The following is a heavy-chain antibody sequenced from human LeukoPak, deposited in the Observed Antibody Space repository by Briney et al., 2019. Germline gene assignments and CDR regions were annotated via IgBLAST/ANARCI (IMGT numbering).Heavy chain of an antibody. V-gene: IGHV3-21*01. CDR3: AREISGEGFDY. J-gene: IGHJ4*02. CDR2: ISGRGDSL. CDR1: GFSFRTYS. Sequence: PGGSLRLSCAASGFSFRTYSMNWVRQAPEKGLEWVSSISGRGDSLFYAGSVKGRFTISIDNTGNSVFLQMSSLRAEDTAVYYCAREISGEGFDYWGQGTLVTASS. D-gene: IGHD1-14*01.